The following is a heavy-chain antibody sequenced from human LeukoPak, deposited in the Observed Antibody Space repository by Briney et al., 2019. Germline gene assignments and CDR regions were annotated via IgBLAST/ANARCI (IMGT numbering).Heavy chain of an antibody. CDR3: ARAKARYDILTGADY. D-gene: IGHD3-9*01. CDR2: ISSSSSYL. Sequence: GGSLRLSCAASGFTFSRYSMNWVRQAPGKGLEWVSSISSSSSYLYYADSVKGRFTISRDNAKNSLYLQMNSLRAEDTAVYYCARAKARYDILTGADYWGQGTLVTVSS. V-gene: IGHV3-21*01. CDR1: GFTFSRYS. J-gene: IGHJ4*02.